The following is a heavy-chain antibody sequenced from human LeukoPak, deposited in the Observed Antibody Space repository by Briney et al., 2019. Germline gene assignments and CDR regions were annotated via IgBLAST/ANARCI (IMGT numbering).Heavy chain of an antibody. J-gene: IGHJ4*02. Sequence: KPGGSLRLSCAVSGFTLSDYCMTWIRQAPGKGFEWLSHIDLHHVASYNAAAVKGRFTISRDNARSTVYLEMKSLRVEDTALYYCARYGDSSNKVDYWGQGNLVTVSS. CDR2: IDLHHVAS. CDR3: ARYGDSSNKVDY. D-gene: IGHD2-21*01. V-gene: IGHV3-11*01. CDR1: GFTLSDYC.